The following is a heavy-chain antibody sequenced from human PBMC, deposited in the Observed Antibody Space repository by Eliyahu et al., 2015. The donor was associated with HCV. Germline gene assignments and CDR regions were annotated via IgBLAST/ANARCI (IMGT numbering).Heavy chain of an antibody. CDR2: INHSGST. J-gene: IGHJ6*02. CDR1: GGSFSGYY. Sequence: QVQLQQWGAGLLKPSETLSLTCAVYGGSFSGYYWSWIRQPPGKGLEWIGEINHSGSTNYNPSLKSRVTISVDTSKNQFSLKLSSVTAADTAVYYCARGFRVRGVIRYHYGMDVWGQGTTVTVSS. D-gene: IGHD3-10*01. CDR3: ARGFRVRGVIRYHYGMDV. V-gene: IGHV4-34*01.